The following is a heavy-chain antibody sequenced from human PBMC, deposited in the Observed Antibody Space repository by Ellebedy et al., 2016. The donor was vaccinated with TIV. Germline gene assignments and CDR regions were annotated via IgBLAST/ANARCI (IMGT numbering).Heavy chain of an antibody. D-gene: IGHD3-10*01. Sequence: SETLSLTCTASGCSISSYYWSWIRQPPGKGLEWLGYIYYSGSTNYNPSLKSRVTISVDTSKNQFPLKLSSVTAAATDVYYCAREAMGINYYGSGRYDSWFDPWGQGTLVTVSS. CDR1: GCSISSYY. CDR3: AREAMGINYYGSGRYDSWFDP. V-gene: IGHV4-59*01. J-gene: IGHJ5*02. CDR2: IYYSGST.